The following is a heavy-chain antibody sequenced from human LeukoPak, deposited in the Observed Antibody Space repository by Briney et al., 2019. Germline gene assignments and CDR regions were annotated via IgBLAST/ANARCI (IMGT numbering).Heavy chain of an antibody. D-gene: IGHD5-18*01. Sequence: GGSLRLSCAAPGFTFSSYAMSWVRQAPGKGLEWVSAISGSGGSTYYADSVKGRFTISRDNSKNTLYLQMNSLRAEDTAVYYCAKYPVYSYGKGPFDYWGQGTLVTVSS. CDR3: AKYPVYSYGKGPFDY. CDR2: ISGSGGST. J-gene: IGHJ4*02. V-gene: IGHV3-23*01. CDR1: GFTFSSYA.